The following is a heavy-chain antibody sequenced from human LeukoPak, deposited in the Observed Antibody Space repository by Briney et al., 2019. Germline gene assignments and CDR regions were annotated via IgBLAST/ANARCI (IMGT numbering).Heavy chain of an antibody. D-gene: IGHD5-12*01. J-gene: IGHJ4*02. CDR3: ASGYDLPY. Sequence: TGGSLRLSCAASTFTFSSYEMNWVRQAPGKGLEWISYISRSGSTIYYADSVKGRFTISRDNAKNPLYLQMNSLRAEDTAVYYCASGYDLPYWGQGTLVTVSS. V-gene: IGHV3-48*03. CDR1: TFTFSSYE. CDR2: ISRSGSTI.